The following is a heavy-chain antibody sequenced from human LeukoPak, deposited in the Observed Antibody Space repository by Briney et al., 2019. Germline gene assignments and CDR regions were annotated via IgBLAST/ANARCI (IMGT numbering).Heavy chain of an antibody. CDR2: IYYSGST. CDR3: ARGASSYGSFWFDP. D-gene: IGHD5-12*01. V-gene: IGHV4-39*07. J-gene: IGHJ5*02. Sequence: SETLSLTCAVSGGSISSSSYYWGWIRQPPGKGLEWIGSIYYSGSTYYNPSLKSRVTISVDTSKNQFSLKLSSVTAADTAVYYCARGASSYGSFWFDPWGQGTLVTVSS. CDR1: GGSISSSSYY.